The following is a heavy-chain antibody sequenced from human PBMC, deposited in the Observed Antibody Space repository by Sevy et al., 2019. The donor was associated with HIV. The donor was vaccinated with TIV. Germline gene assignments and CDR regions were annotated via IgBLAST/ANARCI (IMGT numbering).Heavy chain of an antibody. D-gene: IGHD3-3*01. J-gene: IGHJ6*02. V-gene: IGHV3-30*02. CDR2: IRFDGSMK. CDR1: GFRFSDYG. Sequence: GGSLRLSCAASGFRFSDYGMHWVRQAPGKGLEWVSLIRFDGSMKYIADSVKGRFTISRDKVKDTLYLQMNSLRPEDTAVCYCAKDHYDYRTGYYGYYGMDVWGQGTTVTVSS. CDR3: AKDHYDYRTGYYGYYGMDV.